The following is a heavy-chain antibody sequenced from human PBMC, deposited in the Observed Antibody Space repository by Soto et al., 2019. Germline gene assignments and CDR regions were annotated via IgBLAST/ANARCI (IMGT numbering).Heavy chain of an antibody. Sequence: SETLSLTCTVSGGSISSGDYYWSWIRQPPGKGLEWIGYIYYSGSTYYNPSLKSRVTISVDTSKNQFSLKLSSVTAADTAVYYCATDYGDYNWFDPWGQGTLVTV. D-gene: IGHD4-17*01. CDR1: GGSISSGDYY. V-gene: IGHV4-30-4*01. J-gene: IGHJ5*02. CDR2: IYYSGST. CDR3: ATDYGDYNWFDP.